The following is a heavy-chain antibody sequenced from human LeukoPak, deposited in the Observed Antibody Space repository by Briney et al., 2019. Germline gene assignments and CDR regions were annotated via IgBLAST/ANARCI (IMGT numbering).Heavy chain of an antibody. CDR1: GGSISCSY. CDR2: IYYSRNT. V-gene: IGHV4-61*03. Sequence: SETLSLTCTVSGGSISCSYSYWSWIPPPPGKGLDWIGLIYYSRNTNYNPSLTSRVTMSVDTSQNHLAPKLSSLTAPDTAVYYCARAAEQWRVKRYRIHYYMDVWGKGTTVTVSS. D-gene: IGHD6-19*01. CDR3: ARAAEQWRVKRYRIHYYMDV. J-gene: IGHJ6*03.